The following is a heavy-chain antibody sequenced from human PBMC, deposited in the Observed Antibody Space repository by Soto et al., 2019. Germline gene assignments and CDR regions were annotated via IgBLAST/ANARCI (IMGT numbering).Heavy chain of an antibody. J-gene: IGHJ4*02. CDR2: IIPIFGTA. Sequence: SLKVSCKASGGTFSSYAISWVRQAPGQGLEWMGGIIPIFGTANYAQKFQGRVTITADESTSTAYMELSSLRSEDTAVYYFASSIPFGGVIALDPFDYWGQGTLVTVSS. CDR3: ASSIPFGGVIALDPFDY. CDR1: GGTFSSYA. V-gene: IGHV1-69*13. D-gene: IGHD3-16*02.